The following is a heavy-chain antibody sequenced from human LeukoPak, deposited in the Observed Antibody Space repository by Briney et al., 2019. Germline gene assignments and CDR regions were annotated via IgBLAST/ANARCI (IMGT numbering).Heavy chain of an antibody. CDR1: GYTFTSYG. V-gene: IGHV1-18*01. Sequence: GASVKVSCKASGYTFTSYGISWVRQAPGQGLEWMGWISAYNGNTNYAQKLQGRVTMTTDTSTSTAYMELRSLRSDDTAVYYCARAPDYYDSSGYLKSDYWGQGTLVTVSS. CDR2: ISAYNGNT. D-gene: IGHD3-22*01. J-gene: IGHJ4*02. CDR3: ARAPDYYDSSGYLKSDY.